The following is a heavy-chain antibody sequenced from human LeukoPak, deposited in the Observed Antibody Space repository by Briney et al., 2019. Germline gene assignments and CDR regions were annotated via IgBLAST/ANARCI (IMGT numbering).Heavy chain of an antibody. J-gene: IGHJ4*02. CDR1: GGSINRSYYY. Sequence: PSETLSLTCTVSGGSINRSYYYWGWIRQPPGKGLEWIGSIYYSGNTYYNPSLRSRVTISVDTSKNQFSLKLSSVTAADTAVYYCARLRTTVTSVYWGQGTLVAVS. CDR2: IYYSGNT. V-gene: IGHV4-39*01. D-gene: IGHD4-17*01. CDR3: ARLRTTVTSVY.